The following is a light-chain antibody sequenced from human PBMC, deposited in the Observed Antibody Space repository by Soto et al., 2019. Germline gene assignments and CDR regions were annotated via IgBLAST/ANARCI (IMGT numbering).Light chain of an antibody. J-gene: IGLJ1*01. CDR1: SSDVGGYNY. Sequence: QSVLTQPPSASGSPGQSVTISCTGTSSDVGGYNYVSWYQQHPGKAHKLMIYDVSNRPSGVSNRFSGSKSGNTASLTISGLQAEDEADYYCSSYTSSSTRVFGTGTKVTVL. CDR2: DVS. V-gene: IGLV2-14*01. CDR3: SSYTSSSTRV.